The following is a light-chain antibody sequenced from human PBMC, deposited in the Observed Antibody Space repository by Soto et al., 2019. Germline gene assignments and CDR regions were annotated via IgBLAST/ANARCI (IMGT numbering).Light chain of an antibody. CDR1: QGISSH. Sequence: IHLTQSPSSLSASVGVRVPIPCPASQGISSHLAWYQQKPGKAPKLLIYAASTLRSGVPSRFSGSRSGTDFTLTITSLQPEDFAAYYCQQVNGFPLTFGGGTKVDIK. CDR2: AAS. V-gene: IGKV1-9*01. J-gene: IGKJ4*01. CDR3: QQVNGFPLT.